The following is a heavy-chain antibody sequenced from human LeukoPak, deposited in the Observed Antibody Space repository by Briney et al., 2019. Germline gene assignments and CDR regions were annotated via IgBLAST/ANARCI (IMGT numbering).Heavy chain of an antibody. CDR1: GFTFSSYE. V-gene: IGHV3-21*01. CDR2: ISSSSSYI. CDR3: ARDLRHDYYYDSIVYSFFGAFDI. Sequence: GGSLRLSCAASGFTFSSYEMNWVRQAPGKGLEWVSSISSSSSYIYYADSVKGRFTISRDNAKNSLYLQMNSLRAEDTAVYYGARDLRHDYYYDSIVYSFFGAFDIWGQGTMVTVSS. D-gene: IGHD3-22*01. J-gene: IGHJ3*02.